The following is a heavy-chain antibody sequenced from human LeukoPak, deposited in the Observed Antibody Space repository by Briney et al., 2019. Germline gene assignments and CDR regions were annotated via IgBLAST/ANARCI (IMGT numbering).Heavy chain of an antibody. V-gene: IGHV4-39*07. CDR1: GGSIRSTTYY. CDR3: ARGYCSGGSCYSFYYYYYMDV. J-gene: IGHJ6*03. D-gene: IGHD2-15*01. CDR2: IYYSGNT. Sequence: SSETLSLTCTVSGGSIRSTTYYWGWIRQPPGKGLEWIGSIYYSGNTYYSPSLMSRVTISVDTSKNQFSLNLSSVTAADTAMYYCARGYCSGGSCYSFYYYYYMDVWGKGTTVTVSS.